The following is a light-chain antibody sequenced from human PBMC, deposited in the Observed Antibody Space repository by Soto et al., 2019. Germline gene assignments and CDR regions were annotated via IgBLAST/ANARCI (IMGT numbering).Light chain of an antibody. J-gene: IGLJ2*01. V-gene: IGLV2-14*01. CDR2: EVT. Sequence: QSALTQPASVSGSPGQSITISCTGTNNDVGAYPYVSWYQQHPGTAPKLIIYEVTNRPSGISDRFSGSKSGNTASLTISGLQAEDESEYYCSSFATSGTTVIFGGGTQLTVL. CDR3: SSFATSGTTVI. CDR1: NNDVGAYPY.